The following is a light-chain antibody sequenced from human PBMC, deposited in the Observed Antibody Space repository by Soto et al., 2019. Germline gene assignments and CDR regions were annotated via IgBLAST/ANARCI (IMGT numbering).Light chain of an antibody. J-gene: IGKJ4*01. V-gene: IGKV1-9*01. CDR3: QQLESYTST. CDR1: QGINTF. Sequence: DIHVTQTPSFLSASIGYRFTITCRASQGINTFLAWYQQKPGKAPKLLIYAASTLQSGVPSRLRGSGYGTDLTLTISSMKTEDFETYYCQQLESYTSTFGGGTKVDIK. CDR2: AAS.